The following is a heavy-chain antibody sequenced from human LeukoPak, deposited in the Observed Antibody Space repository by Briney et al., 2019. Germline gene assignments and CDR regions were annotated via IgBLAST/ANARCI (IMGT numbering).Heavy chain of an antibody. CDR3: ARAEYSGSYGGY. CDR1: GFTFSSYG. D-gene: IGHD1-26*01. V-gene: IGHV3-33*01. CDR2: IWYDGSNK. J-gene: IGHJ4*02. Sequence: GGSLRLSCAASGFTFSSYGMHWVRQAPGKGLEWVAVIWYDGSNKYYADSVKGRFTISRDNSKNTLYLQMNSLRAEDTAVYYCARAEYSGSYGGYWGQGTLVTVSS.